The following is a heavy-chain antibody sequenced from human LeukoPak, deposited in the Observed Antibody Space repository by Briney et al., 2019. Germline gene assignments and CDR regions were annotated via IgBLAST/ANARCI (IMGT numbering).Heavy chain of an antibody. J-gene: IGHJ6*02. CDR2: INHSGST. Sequence: SETLSLTCAVYGGSFSGYYWSWIRQPPGKGLEWIGEINHSGSTSYNPSLKSRVTISVDTSKNQFSLKLSSVTAADTAVYYCARDEIYYYYGMDVWGQGTTVTVSS. V-gene: IGHV4-34*01. CDR3: ARDEIYYYYGMDV. CDR1: GGSFSGYY.